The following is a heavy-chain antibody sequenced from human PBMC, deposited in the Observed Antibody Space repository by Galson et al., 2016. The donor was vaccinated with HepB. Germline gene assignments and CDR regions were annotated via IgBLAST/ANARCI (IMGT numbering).Heavy chain of an antibody. Sequence: SLRLSCAASGFNFNNYTINWVRQAPGKGLEWISYNSSGSSIIYYADSVRGRFTISRDSAKNSVYLQMNSLRDEDTAVYYCARNPDSSTWYMSWYFDLWGRGTLVTVSS. D-gene: IGHD6-13*01. CDR2: NSSGSSII. V-gene: IGHV3-48*02. CDR1: GFNFNNYT. J-gene: IGHJ2*01. CDR3: ARNPDSSTWYMSWYFDL.